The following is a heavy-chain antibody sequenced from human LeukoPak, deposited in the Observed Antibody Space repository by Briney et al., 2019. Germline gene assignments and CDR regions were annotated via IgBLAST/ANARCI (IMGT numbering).Heavy chain of an antibody. CDR1: GGSISSYY. J-gene: IGHJ4*02. CDR3: ARNTLDLDY. V-gene: IGHV4-59*01. Sequence: SETLSLTCTVSGGSISSYYWTWIRQPPGKGLEWIGHIYDNGNAKYNPSLKSRVIISVDTSKNQLSLKVNSVTAADTAVYYCARNTLDLDYWGQGTLVTVSS. CDR2: IYDNGNA.